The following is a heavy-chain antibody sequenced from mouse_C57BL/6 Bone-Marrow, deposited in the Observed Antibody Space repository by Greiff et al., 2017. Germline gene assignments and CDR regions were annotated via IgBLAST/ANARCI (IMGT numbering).Heavy chain of an antibody. CDR3: ARRLTAMDY. V-gene: IGHV1-82*01. Sequence: QVQLQQSGPELVKPGASVKISCKASGYAFSSSWMNWVKQRPGQGLEWIGRIYPGDGDTNYNGKFKGKATLTADKSSRTAYMQLSSLTSEDSAVYFCARRLTAMDYWGQGTSVTVSS. CDR1: GYAFSSSW. CDR2: IYPGDGDT. D-gene: IGHD3-2*02. J-gene: IGHJ4*01.